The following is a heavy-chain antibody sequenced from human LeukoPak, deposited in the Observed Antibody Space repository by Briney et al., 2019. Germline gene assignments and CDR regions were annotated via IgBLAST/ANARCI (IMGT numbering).Heavy chain of an antibody. D-gene: IGHD7-27*01. Sequence: PTGGSLRLSCAASGFTFSSYWLHWVRQAPGKGLVWVSRIKGDERSTNYADSVKGRFTISRDNAKNLVYLQMNSLRVEDTAVYYCASGDEDFDSWGQGTLVTVSS. CDR2: IKGDERST. V-gene: IGHV3-74*01. CDR3: ASGDEDFDS. CDR1: GFTFSSYW. J-gene: IGHJ4*02.